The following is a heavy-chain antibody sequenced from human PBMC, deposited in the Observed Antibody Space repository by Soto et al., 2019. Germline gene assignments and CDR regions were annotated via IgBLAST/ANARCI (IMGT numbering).Heavy chain of an antibody. CDR2: ISGSGATT. J-gene: IGHJ4*02. V-gene: IGHV3-23*01. CDR1: GFSFSSYA. D-gene: IGHD4-17*01. CDR3: AKDHGGDYGDPLYFFDY. Sequence: QPGGSLRLSCAASGFSFSSYAMSWVRQAPGTGLEWVSVISGSGATTFYRESVKGRFTISRDNSKNTVYLQLNSLRAEDTALYYCAKDHGGDYGDPLYFFDYWGQGALVTVSS.